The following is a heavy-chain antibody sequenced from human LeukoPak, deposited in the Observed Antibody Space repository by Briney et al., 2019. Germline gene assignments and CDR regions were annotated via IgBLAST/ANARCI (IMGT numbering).Heavy chain of an antibody. CDR1: GGSVSSGSYY. Sequence: PSETLSLTCTVSGGSVSSGSYYWSWIRQPPGKGLEWIGYIYYSGSTNYNPSLKSRVTISVDTSKNQFSLKLSSVTAADTAVYYCARETRYDSSPSYFDYWGQGTLVTVSS. CDR2: IYYSGST. CDR3: ARETRYDSSPSYFDY. J-gene: IGHJ4*02. D-gene: IGHD3-22*01. V-gene: IGHV4-61*01.